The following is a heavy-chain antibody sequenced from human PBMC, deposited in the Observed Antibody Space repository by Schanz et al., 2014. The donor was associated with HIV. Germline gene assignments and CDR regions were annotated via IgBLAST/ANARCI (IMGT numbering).Heavy chain of an antibody. D-gene: IGHD4-17*01. CDR2: ISNDGSNK. CDR1: GFTFNSYA. J-gene: IGHJ4*02. Sequence: QVQLVESGGGVVQPGRSLRLSCAASGFTFNSYAMHWVRQAPGKGLEWVTVISNDGSNKYYTDSVKGRFTISRDNSKNTLYLQMNSLRAEDTAVYYCYGDESGYWGQGTLVTVSS. V-gene: IGHV3-30-3*01. CDR3: YGDESGY.